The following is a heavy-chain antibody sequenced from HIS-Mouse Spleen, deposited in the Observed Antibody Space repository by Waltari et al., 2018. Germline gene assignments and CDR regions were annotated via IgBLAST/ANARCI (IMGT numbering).Heavy chain of an antibody. D-gene: IGHD6-13*01. CDR1: GGSISSSSYY. CDR3: AREIPYSSSWYDWYFDL. J-gene: IGHJ2*01. Sequence: QLQLQESGPGLVKPSETLSLTCTVPGGSISSSSYYWGWIRQPPGKGLDWIGGIYYSGGTDYNPCLKSRVTISVDTSKNQFSLKLSSVTAADTAVYYCAREIPYSSSWYDWYFDLWGRGTLVTVSS. V-gene: IGHV4-39*07. CDR2: IYYSGGT.